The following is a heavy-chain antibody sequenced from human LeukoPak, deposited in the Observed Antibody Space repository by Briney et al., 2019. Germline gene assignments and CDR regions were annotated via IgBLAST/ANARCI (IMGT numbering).Heavy chain of an antibody. V-gene: IGHV4-39*07. D-gene: IGHD6-13*01. CDR2: IYYSGST. J-gene: IGHJ4*02. CDR3: ASKRAAAGTSWGHWARPFDY. Sequence: PSETLSLTCTVSGGSISSSSYYWGWIRQPPGKGLEWIGSIYYSGSTNYNPSLKSRVTISVDTSKNQFSLKLSSVTAADTAVYYCASKRAAAGTSWGHWARPFDYWGQGTLVTVSS. CDR1: GGSISSSSYY.